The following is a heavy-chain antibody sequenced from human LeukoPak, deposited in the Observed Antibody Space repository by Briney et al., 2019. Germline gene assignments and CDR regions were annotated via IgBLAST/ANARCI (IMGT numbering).Heavy chain of an antibody. CDR2: ISGSGGST. CDR1: GFTFSSYG. D-gene: IGHD4-11*01. Sequence: GGSLRLSCAASGFTFSSYGMSWDRQAPGKGLEWVSGISGSGGSTYYADSVKGRFTISRDNSKNTLYLQMNSLRAEDTAVYYCAKKSTTVITYYFDYWGQGTLVTVSS. J-gene: IGHJ4*02. CDR3: AKKSTTVITYYFDY. V-gene: IGHV3-23*01.